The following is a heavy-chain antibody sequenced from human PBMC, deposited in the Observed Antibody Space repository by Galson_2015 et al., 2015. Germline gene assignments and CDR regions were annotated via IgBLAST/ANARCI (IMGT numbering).Heavy chain of an antibody. Sequence: ATLSLTCTVSGGSISSYYWSWIRQPPGKGLEWIGYIYYSGSTNYNPSLKSRVTISVDTSKNQFSLKLSSVTAADTAVYYCARGGRMHDYIWGSYRFEGDAFDIWGQGTMVTVSS. CDR1: GGSISSYY. D-gene: IGHD3-16*02. CDR2: IYYSGST. CDR3: ARGGRMHDYIWGSYRFEGDAFDI. V-gene: IGHV4-59*01. J-gene: IGHJ3*02.